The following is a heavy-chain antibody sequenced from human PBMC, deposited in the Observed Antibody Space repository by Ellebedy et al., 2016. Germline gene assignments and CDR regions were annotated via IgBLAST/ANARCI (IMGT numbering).Heavy chain of an antibody. CDR2: IVVGSGNT. Sequence: SVKVSCKASGFTFTSSAMQWVRQARGQRLEWIGWIVVGSGNTNYAQKFQERVTITRDMSTSTADMELSSLRSEDTAVYYCAAADYDSSGPKAPFDYWGQGTLVTVSS. CDR1: GFTFTSSA. J-gene: IGHJ4*02. D-gene: IGHD3-22*01. CDR3: AAADYDSSGPKAPFDY. V-gene: IGHV1-58*02.